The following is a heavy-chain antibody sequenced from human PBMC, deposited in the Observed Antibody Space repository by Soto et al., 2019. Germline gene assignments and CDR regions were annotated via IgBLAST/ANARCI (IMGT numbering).Heavy chain of an antibody. Sequence: AASLKVSCKASGYTFTGYYMHWVRKAPGQGLVRVGWIYPNSARTNYAQKFQGWVTMTRDTSISTAYMELSRLRSDDTAVYYCASHGGEIAVAGLLDEYYGMDVWG. J-gene: IGHJ6*01. CDR2: IYPNSART. CDR1: GYTFTGYY. V-gene: IGHV1-2*04. D-gene: IGHD6-19*01. CDR3: ASHGGEIAVAGLLDEYYGMDV.